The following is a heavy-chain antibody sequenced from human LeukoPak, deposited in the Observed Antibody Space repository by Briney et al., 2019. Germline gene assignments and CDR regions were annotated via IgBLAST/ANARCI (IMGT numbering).Heavy chain of an antibody. V-gene: IGHV1-8*01. Sequence: VSVTVSCKASGYTFTSYDINWVRQATGQGLEWMGWMNPKSGNTGYVQNFQGRVTMTRNTSITTAYMELSSLRSEDTAVYYCSTGYGSGSREFDYWGQGTLVTVSS. CDR2: MNPKSGNT. CDR1: GYTFTSYD. CDR3: STGYGSGSREFDY. J-gene: IGHJ4*02. D-gene: IGHD3-10*01.